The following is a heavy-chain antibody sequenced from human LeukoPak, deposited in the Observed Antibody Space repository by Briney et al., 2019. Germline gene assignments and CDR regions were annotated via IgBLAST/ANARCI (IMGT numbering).Heavy chain of an antibody. Sequence: GASVTVSCTASGYTFTGYYMHWVRQAPGQGLEWMGQINPNSGGTNYAQKFQGRVTMTRDTSISTAYMELSRLRSDDTAVYYCARGTGYSSSWYNYWGQGTLVTVSS. V-gene: IGHV1-2*06. CDR1: GYTFTGYY. CDR3: ARGTGYSSSWYNY. D-gene: IGHD6-13*01. J-gene: IGHJ4*02. CDR2: INPNSGGT.